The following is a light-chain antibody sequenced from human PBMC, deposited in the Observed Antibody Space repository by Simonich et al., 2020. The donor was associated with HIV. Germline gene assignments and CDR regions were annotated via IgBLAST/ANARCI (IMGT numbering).Light chain of an antibody. J-gene: IGLJ2*01. CDR1: SSNIGINY. Sequence: QSVLTQPPSASGTPGQRVTISCSGSSSNIGINYVYWYQQLPGTAPKLLIYRNNQRPSGVPTRFSGSKSGTSASLAISGLRSEDEADYYCSSYAGSNNLLFGGGTKLTVL. CDR3: SSYAGSNNLL. CDR2: RNN. V-gene: IGLV1-47*01.